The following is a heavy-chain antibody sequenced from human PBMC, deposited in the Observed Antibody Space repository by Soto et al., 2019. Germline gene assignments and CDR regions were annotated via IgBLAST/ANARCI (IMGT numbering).Heavy chain of an antibody. CDR3: ARESPYYVSSDSYLDY. CDR2: TYYRSRWYN. Sequence: SQTLSLPCAISGDSVSGNSAAWDWSRQTPSIVLEWLGRTYYRSRWYNDYAVSVKSRITVTPDTSKNQFSLHLNSVTPEDTAVYYCARESPYYVSSDSYLDYWGQGALVTVSS. D-gene: IGHD3-16*01. CDR1: GDSVSGNSAA. V-gene: IGHV6-1*01. J-gene: IGHJ4*02.